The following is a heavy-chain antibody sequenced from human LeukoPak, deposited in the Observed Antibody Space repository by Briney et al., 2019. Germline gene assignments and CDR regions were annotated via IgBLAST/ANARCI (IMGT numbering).Heavy chain of an antibody. D-gene: IGHD1-26*01. CDR3: ATDAQGGAPGDY. V-gene: IGHV1-46*01. CDR1: GYTFTSYY. CDR2: INPSGGST. J-gene: IGHJ4*02. Sequence: ASVKVSCKASGYTFTSYYMHWVRQAPGQGLEWMGIINPSGGSTSYPRKFQGRVTMTRDMSTSTVYMELSSLRSEDTAVYYCATDAQGGAPGDYWAREPWSPSPQ.